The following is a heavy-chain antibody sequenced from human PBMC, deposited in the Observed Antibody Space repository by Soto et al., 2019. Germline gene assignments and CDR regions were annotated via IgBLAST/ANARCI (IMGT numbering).Heavy chain of an antibody. Sequence: GVLRLSCAASGFTFSSYSMNWVRQAPGKGLEWVSSISSSSSYIYYADSVKGRFTISRDNAKNSLYLQMNSLRAEDTAVYYCARDGLGYFDWEDYYSYYYMDVWGKGTTVTVSS. J-gene: IGHJ6*03. CDR3: ARDGLGYFDWEDYYSYYYMDV. V-gene: IGHV3-21*01. D-gene: IGHD3-9*01. CDR1: GFTFSSYS. CDR2: ISSSSSYI.